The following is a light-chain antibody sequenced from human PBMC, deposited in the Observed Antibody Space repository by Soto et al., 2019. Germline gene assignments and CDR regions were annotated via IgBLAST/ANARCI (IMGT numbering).Light chain of an antibody. V-gene: IGKV1-39*01. CDR2: AAS. Sequence: DIQMTQSPSSLSASVGDRVTITCRASQSISSYLNWYQQKPGKAPKLLIYAASSLQSGVPSRFSGSGSGTDFTLTISSLQPADFATYYCQQSYSTAPITFGQGTRLEIK. CDR1: QSISSY. CDR3: QQSYSTAPIT. J-gene: IGKJ5*01.